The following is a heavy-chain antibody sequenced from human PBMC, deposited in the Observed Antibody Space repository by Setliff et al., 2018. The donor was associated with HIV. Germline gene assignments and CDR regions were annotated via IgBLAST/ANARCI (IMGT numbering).Heavy chain of an antibody. CDR3: ARDRRSIFGVDTKNWFDP. Sequence: SETLSLTCTVSGGSISSSSYYWGWIRQPPGKGLEWIGHIYYSGRTYYNPSLKSRVTISGDTSKKQLSLKLSSVTAADTAVYYCARDRRSIFGVDTKNWFDPWGQGTLVTVSS. V-gene: IGHV4-39*07. D-gene: IGHD3-3*01. J-gene: IGHJ5*02. CDR2: IYYSGRT. CDR1: GGSISSSSYY.